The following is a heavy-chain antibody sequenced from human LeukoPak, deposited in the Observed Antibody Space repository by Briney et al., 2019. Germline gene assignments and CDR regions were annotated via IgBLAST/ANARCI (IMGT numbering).Heavy chain of an antibody. CDR3: ARDLATAGFQDH. V-gene: IGHV4-4*02. CDR2: IYHSGST. J-gene: IGHJ4*02. Sequence: SETLSLTCAVSGGSISSSNWWTWDRQPPGKGLEWIGEIYHSGSTNYNPSLKSRVTISVDKSKNQFSLKLSSVTAADTAVYYCARDLATAGFQDHWGQGTLVTVSS. CDR1: GGSISSSNW. D-gene: IGHD6-13*01.